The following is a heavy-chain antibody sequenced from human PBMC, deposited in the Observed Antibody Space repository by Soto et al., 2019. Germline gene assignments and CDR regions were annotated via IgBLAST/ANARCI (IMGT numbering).Heavy chain of an antibody. Sequence: QVQLVESGGGEVQPGRALRLSCAASGFTFSSFGMHWVLQAPGKGLEWVAVVSYDGSNNYYANSVKGRFTISRDNSKNMLFLQMNSLPLEDTALYYCERDADPRMVREVLTDDFDHWGQGTLVTVSS. CDR2: VSYDGSNN. CDR3: ERDADPRMVREVLTDDFDH. CDR1: GFTFSSFG. V-gene: IGHV3-30-3*01. D-gene: IGHD3-10*01. J-gene: IGHJ4*02.